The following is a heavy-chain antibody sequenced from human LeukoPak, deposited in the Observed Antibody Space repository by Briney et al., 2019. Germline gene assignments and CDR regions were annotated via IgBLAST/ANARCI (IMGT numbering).Heavy chain of an antibody. CDR2: FDPEDGET. Sequence: ASVKVSCKVSGYTLTELSMHWVRQAPGKGLEWMGGFDPEDGETIYAQKFQGRVTMTEDTSTDTAYMELSSLRSEDTAVYYCATDPARLFSSPTDYWGQGTLVTVSS. D-gene: IGHD3-22*01. J-gene: IGHJ4*02. CDR1: GYTLTELS. V-gene: IGHV1-24*01. CDR3: ATDPARLFSSPTDY.